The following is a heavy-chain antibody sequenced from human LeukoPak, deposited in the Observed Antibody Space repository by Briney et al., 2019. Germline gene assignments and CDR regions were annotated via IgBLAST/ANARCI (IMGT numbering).Heavy chain of an antibody. D-gene: IGHD3-22*01. CDR3: ARGRSGYGPFDAFDI. CDR2: ISGSGANT. Sequence: GGSLRLSCTASGFIFSTCAMSWVRQAPGKGLEWVSAISGSGANTYYADSVKGRFAASRDNSKDTLYLQMRSLRAEDTAVYYCARGRSGYGPFDAFDIWGHGTWVTVSS. V-gene: IGHV3-23*01. CDR1: GFIFSTCA. J-gene: IGHJ3*02.